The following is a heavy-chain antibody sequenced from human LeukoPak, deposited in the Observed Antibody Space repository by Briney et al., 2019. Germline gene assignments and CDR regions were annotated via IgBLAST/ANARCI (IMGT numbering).Heavy chain of an antibody. V-gene: IGHV3-21*04. D-gene: IGHD6-19*01. Sequence: GGSLRLSCAASGFTFSSYSMNWVRQAPGKGLEWVSSISSSSSYIYYADSVKGRFTISRDNSKNTLYLQMNSLRAEDTAVYYCAKTTRQYSSGWYLFDYWGQGTLVTASS. CDR1: GFTFSSYS. CDR2: ISSSSSYI. J-gene: IGHJ4*02. CDR3: AKTTRQYSSGWYLFDY.